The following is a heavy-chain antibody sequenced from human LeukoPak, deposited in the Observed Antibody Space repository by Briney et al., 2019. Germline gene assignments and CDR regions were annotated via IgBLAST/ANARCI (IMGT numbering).Heavy chain of an antibody. D-gene: IGHD1-26*01. CDR1: GGSISSGDYY. CDR2: IYYRWST. V-gene: IGHV4-30-4*08. CDR3: ARVRVGAHWFDP. J-gene: IGHJ5*02. Sequence: SQTLSLTCTVSGGSISSGDYYWSWIRQPPGKGLEWIVYIYYRWSTYYNPSLKSRVTISVDTSKNQFSLKLSSVTAADTAVYYCARVRVGAHWFDPWGQGTLVTVSS.